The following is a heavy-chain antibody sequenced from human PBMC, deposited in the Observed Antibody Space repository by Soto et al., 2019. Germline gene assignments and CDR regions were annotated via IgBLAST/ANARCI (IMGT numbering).Heavy chain of an antibody. CDR3: TTPRYNWNHDAVDI. J-gene: IGHJ3*02. CDR1: GFTFSNAW. V-gene: IGHV3-15*01. D-gene: IGHD1-20*01. Sequence: GGSLRLSCAASGFTFSNAWMSWVRQAPGKGLEWVGRIKSKTDGGTTDYAAPVKGRFTISRDDSKNTLYLQMNSLKTEDTAVYYCTTPRYNWNHDAVDIWGQGTMVTVSS. CDR2: IKSKTDGGTT.